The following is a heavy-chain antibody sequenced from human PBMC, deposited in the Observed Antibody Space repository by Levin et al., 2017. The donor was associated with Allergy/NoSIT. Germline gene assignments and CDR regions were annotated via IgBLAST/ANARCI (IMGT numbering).Heavy chain of an antibody. J-gene: IGHJ3*02. CDR2: ISGSGGST. D-gene: IGHD1-7*01. CDR3: AKDLLRVWTGTTGDAFDI. V-gene: IGHV3-23*01. Sequence: GGSLRLSCAASGFTFSSYAMSWVRQAPGKGLEWVSAISGSGGSTYYADSVKGRFTISRDNSKNTLYLQMNSLRAEDTAVYYCAKDLLRVWTGTTGDAFDIWGQGTMVTVSS. CDR1: GFTFSSYA.